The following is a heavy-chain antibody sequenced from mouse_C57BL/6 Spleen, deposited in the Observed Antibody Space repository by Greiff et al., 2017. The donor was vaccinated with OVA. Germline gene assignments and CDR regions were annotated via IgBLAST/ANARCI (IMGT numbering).Heavy chain of an antibody. CDR1: GYTFTSYD. V-gene: IGHV1-85*01. Sequence: VKLQESGPELVKPGASVKLSCKASGYTFTSYDINWVKQRPGQGLEWIGWIYPRDGSTKYNEKFKGKATLTVDTSSSTAYMELHSLTSEDSAVYFCARPFISTPFAYWGQGTLVTVSA. CDR2: IYPRDGST. J-gene: IGHJ3*01. D-gene: IGHD1-1*01. CDR3: ARPFISTPFAY.